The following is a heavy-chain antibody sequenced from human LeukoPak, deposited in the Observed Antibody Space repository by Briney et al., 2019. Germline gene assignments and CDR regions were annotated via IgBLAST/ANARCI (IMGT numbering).Heavy chain of an antibody. D-gene: IGHD3-22*01. CDR3: ARDEVVSMTTKFDC. J-gene: IGHJ4*02. Sequence: ASVKVSCKASGYTFTAYYIHWVRQAPGQGLEWMGWISAYNGNTNYAQKLQGRVTMTTDTSTSTAYMELRSLRSDDTAVYFCARDEVVSMTTKFDCWGQGTLVTVSS. V-gene: IGHV1-18*04. CDR2: ISAYNGNT. CDR1: GYTFTAYY.